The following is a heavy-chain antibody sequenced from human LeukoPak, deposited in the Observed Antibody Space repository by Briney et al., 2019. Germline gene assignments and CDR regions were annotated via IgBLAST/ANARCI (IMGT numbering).Heavy chain of an antibody. Sequence: SETLSLTCTVSGGSISSSSYYWGWIRQPPGKGLEWIGSIYYSGSTYYNPSLKSRVTISVDTSKNQFSLKLSSVTAADTAVYYCARPGIGEDGVFDYWGQGTLVTVSS. V-gene: IGHV4-39*07. CDR3: ARPGIGEDGVFDY. J-gene: IGHJ4*02. D-gene: IGHD2-8*01. CDR1: GGSISSSSYY. CDR2: IYYSGST.